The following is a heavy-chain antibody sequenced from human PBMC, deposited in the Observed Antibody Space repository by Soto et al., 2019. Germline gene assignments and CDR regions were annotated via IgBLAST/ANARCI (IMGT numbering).Heavy chain of an antibody. CDR1: GGSFSGYY. Sequence: SETLSLTCAVYGGSFSGYYWTWIRQPPGTGLEWIGEINHSGSTNYNPSLKSRVTISVYTSKNQFSLKLTSLTAADTAVYYCARDNITGLFDYWGQGTLVTVS. D-gene: IGHD2-8*02. J-gene: IGHJ4*02. CDR3: ARDNITGLFDY. V-gene: IGHV4-34*01. CDR2: INHSGST.